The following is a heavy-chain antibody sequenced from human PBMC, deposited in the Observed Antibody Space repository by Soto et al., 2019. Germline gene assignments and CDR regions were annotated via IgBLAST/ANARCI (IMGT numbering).Heavy chain of an antibody. CDR3: ARSPKVGVRGAS. J-gene: IGHJ5*02. V-gene: IGHV5-51*01. D-gene: IGHD2-15*01. CDR1: GYNFTKYW. CDR2: TYPRDSDT. Sequence: PGESLKISCNASGYNFTKYWIGWVRQKPGKGLEWMGITYPRDSDTRYSPSFQGQVTISVDKSINTAYLQWRSLKASDTAMYYCARSPKVGVRGASWGQGTLVTVSS.